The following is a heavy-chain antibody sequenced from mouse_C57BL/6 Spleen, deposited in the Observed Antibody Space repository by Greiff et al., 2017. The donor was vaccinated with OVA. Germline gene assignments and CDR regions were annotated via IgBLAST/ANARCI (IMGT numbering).Heavy chain of an antibody. Sequence: EVQLVESGAELVRPGASVKLSCTASGFNIKDDYMHWVKQRPEQGLEWIGWIDPENGDTEYASKFQGKATITADTSSNTAYLQLSSLTSEDTAVYYCTTYQPVAMDYWGQGTSVTVSS. V-gene: IGHV14-4*01. CDR3: TTYQPVAMDY. CDR1: GFNIKDDY. CDR2: IDPENGDT. J-gene: IGHJ4*01.